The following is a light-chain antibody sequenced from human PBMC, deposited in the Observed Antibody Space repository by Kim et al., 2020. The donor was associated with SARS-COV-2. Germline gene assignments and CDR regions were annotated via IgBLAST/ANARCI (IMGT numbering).Light chain of an antibody. Sequence: ELMMTQSPATLSVSPGERATLSCRASQNVNTYLAWYQQKPGQAPRLLIYGASTRAAGVPARFSGSASGTDFTLTISSLQSEDFAVYYCQQYYNWPLTFGGGTKLEI. V-gene: IGKV3-15*01. CDR1: QNVNTY. CDR2: GAS. CDR3: QQYYNWPLT. J-gene: IGKJ4*01.